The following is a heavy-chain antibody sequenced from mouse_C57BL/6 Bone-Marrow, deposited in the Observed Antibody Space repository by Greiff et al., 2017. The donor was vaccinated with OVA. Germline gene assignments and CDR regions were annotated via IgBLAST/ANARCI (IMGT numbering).Heavy chain of an antibody. D-gene: IGHD1-1*01. V-gene: IGHV1-22*01. CDR1: GYTFTDYN. CDR2: INPNTVGT. J-gene: IGHJ4*01. CDR3: AKRYTTGVADYPYYYAMDY. Sequence: EVQLQQSGPELVKPGASVKMSCKASGYTFTDYNMHWVKQSHGTSLEWIGYINPNTVGTSYNQKFKGKATLTVNKSSSTAYMELRSLTSEDSAVYYCAKRYTTGVADYPYYYAMDYWGQGTSVTVSS.